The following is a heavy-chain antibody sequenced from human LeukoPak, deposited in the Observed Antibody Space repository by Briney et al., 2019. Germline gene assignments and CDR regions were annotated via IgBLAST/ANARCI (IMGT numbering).Heavy chain of an antibody. Sequence: PSETLSLTCTVSGGSISSSSYYWGWIRQPPGKGLEWIGSIYYSGSTYYNPSLKSRVTISVDTSKNQFSLKLSSVTAADTAVYYCARLEMATIFGRGPFDYWGQGTLVTVSS. CDR1: GGSISSSSYY. CDR3: ARLEMATIFGRGPFDY. V-gene: IGHV4-39*01. D-gene: IGHD5-24*01. J-gene: IGHJ4*02. CDR2: IYYSGST.